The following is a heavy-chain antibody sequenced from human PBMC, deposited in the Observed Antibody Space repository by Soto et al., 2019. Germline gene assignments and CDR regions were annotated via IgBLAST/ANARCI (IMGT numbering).Heavy chain of an antibody. Sequence: QSGGSLRLSCAASGFTFSSYAMSWARQAPGKGLEWVSAISGSGGSTYYADSVKGRFTISRDNSKNTLYLQMNSLRAEDTAVYYCAKSYDSSDEPYYFDYWGQGTLVTVSS. CDR1: GFTFSSYA. CDR2: ISGSGGST. J-gene: IGHJ4*02. CDR3: AKSYDSSDEPYYFDY. V-gene: IGHV3-23*01. D-gene: IGHD3-22*01.